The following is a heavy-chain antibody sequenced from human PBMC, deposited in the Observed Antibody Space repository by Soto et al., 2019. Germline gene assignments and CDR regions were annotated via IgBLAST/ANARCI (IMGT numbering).Heavy chain of an antibody. CDR1: GGTFSSYA. J-gene: IGHJ3*02. V-gene: IGHV1-69*13. Sequence: SVKVSCKASGGTFSSYAISWVRQAPGQGLEWMGGIIPIFGTANYAQKFQGRVTITADESTSTAYMELSSLRSEDTAVYYCARVLYCSGGSCPPHAFDIWGQGTMVTVSS. D-gene: IGHD2-15*01. CDR3: ARVLYCSGGSCPPHAFDI. CDR2: IIPIFGTA.